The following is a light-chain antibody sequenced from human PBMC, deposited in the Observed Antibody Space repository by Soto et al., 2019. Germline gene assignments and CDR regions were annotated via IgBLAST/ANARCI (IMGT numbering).Light chain of an antibody. CDR3: CSYAGDSTLV. CDR2: EGS. CDR1: SSDVGSYDL. V-gene: IGLV2-23*01. Sequence: QSALTQPASVSGSPGQSITISCTGTSSDVGSYDLVSWYQQHPGKAPKLMIYEGSKRPSGVSNLFSGSKSGNTASLTISGLQAEDEADYYCCSYAGDSTLVFGGGTKLPVL. J-gene: IGLJ2*01.